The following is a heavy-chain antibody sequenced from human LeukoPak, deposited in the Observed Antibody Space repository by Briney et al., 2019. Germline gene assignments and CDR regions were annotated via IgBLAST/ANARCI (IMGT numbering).Heavy chain of an antibody. CDR2: INPNSGGT. D-gene: IGHD5-18*01. J-gene: IGHJ3*02. CDR3: ARDRRYSYGGDAFDI. CDR1: GYTFTGYY. Sequence: ASVKASCKSSGYTFTGYYMHWVRQAPGQGLEWMGWINPNSGGTNYAQKFQGRVTMTRDTSISTAYMELSRLRSDDTAVYYCARDRRYSYGGDAFDIWGQGTMVTVSS. V-gene: IGHV1-2*02.